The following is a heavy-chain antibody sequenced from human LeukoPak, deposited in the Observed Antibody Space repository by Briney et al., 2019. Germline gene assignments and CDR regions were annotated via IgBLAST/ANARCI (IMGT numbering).Heavy chain of an antibody. CDR2: IIPIFGTA. V-gene: IGHV1-69*05. CDR3: AREGGGSYPYYFDY. J-gene: IGHJ4*02. Sequence: VASVKVSCKASGGTFSSYAISWVRQAPGQGLEWMGGIIPIFGTANYARKFQGRVTITTDESTSTAYMELSSLRSEDTAVYYCAREGGGSYPYYFDYWGQGTLVTVSS. CDR1: GGTFSSYA. D-gene: IGHD1-26*01.